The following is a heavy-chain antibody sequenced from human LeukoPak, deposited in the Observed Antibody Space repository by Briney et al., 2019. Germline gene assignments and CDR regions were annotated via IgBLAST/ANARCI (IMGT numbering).Heavy chain of an antibody. D-gene: IGHD3-9*01. Sequence: SETLSLTCAVYGGSFSGYYWSWIRQPPGKGLEWIGCISHSGTTYYNPSPKSRVTISVDTSKKQFSLNLSSVTAADTAIYYCARELLNFNPAGFWGQGTLVTVSS. CDR3: ARELLNFNPAGF. CDR1: GGSFSGYY. V-gene: IGHV4-34*01. CDR2: ISHSGTT. J-gene: IGHJ4*02.